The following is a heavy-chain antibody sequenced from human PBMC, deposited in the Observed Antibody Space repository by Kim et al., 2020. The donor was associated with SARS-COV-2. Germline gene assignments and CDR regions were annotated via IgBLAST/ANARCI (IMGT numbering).Heavy chain of an antibody. V-gene: IGHV3-30*04. J-gene: IGHJ5*02. CDR3: ARDWSLVPAAPRGWFDP. D-gene: IGHD2-2*01. Sequence: GGSLRLSCAASGFTFSSYAMHWVRQAPGKGLEWVAVISYDGSNKYYADSVKGRFTISRDNSKNTLYLQMNSLRAEDTAVYYCARDWSLVPAAPRGWFDP. CDR2: ISYDGSNK. CDR1: GFTFSSYA.